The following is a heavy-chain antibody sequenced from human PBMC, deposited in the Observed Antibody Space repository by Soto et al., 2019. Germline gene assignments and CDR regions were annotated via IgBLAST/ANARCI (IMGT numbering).Heavy chain of an antibody. J-gene: IGHJ4*02. D-gene: IGHD2-15*01. CDR3: AKTRQSRYCSGGSCYGYFDY. Sequence: QVQLVESGGGVVQPGRSLRLSCAASGFTFSSYGMHWVRQAPGKGLEWVAVISYDGSNKYYADSVKGRFTISRDNSKNTLYLQMNSLRAEDRAVYYCAKTRQSRYCSGGSCYGYFDYWGQGTLVTVSS. V-gene: IGHV3-30*18. CDR1: GFTFSSYG. CDR2: ISYDGSNK.